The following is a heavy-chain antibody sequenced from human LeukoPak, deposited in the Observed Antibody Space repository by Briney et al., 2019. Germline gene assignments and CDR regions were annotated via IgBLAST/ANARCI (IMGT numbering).Heavy chain of an antibody. CDR2: IIPIFGTA. Sequence: ASVKVSCKASGYTFTSYAMNWVRQAPGQGLEWMGGIIPIFGTANYAQKFQGRVTITADKSTSTAYMELSSLRSEDTAVYYCARAAAWFGELGDYFDYWGQGTLVTVSS. D-gene: IGHD3-10*01. CDR1: GYTFTSYA. CDR3: ARAAAWFGELGDYFDY. V-gene: IGHV1-69*06. J-gene: IGHJ4*02.